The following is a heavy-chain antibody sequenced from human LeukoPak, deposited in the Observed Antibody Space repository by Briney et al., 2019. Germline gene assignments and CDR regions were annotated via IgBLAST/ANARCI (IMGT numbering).Heavy chain of an antibody. D-gene: IGHD1-1*01. CDR2: IYHTGSF. V-gene: IGHV4-30-4*01. Sequence: SETLSLTCTVSGGSISSGDYYWSWIRQPPGKGLEWIGFIYHTGSFHYNPSLKSRVTISVDTSKNQFSLNLRSVTAADTAVYYCAGTTPSFDYWGQGALVTVSS. J-gene: IGHJ4*02. CDR3: AGTTPSFDY. CDR1: GGSISSGDYY.